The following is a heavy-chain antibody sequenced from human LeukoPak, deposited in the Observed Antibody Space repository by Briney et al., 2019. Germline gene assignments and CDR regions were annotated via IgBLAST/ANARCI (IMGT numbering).Heavy chain of an antibody. CDR3: ARGRYDILTGVYYFDY. D-gene: IGHD3-9*01. J-gene: IGHJ4*02. CDR2: IYYSGST. CDR1: GGSISSYY. Sequence: PSETLSLTCTVSGGSISSYYWSWIRQPPGKGLEWIGYIYYSGSTNYNPSLKSRVTISVDTSKNQFSLKLSSVTAADTAVYYCARGRYDILTGVYYFDYWGQGTLVTVSS. V-gene: IGHV4-59*01.